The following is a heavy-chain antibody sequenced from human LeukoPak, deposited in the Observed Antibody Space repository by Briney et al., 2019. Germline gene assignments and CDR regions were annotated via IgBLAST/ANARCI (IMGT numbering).Heavy chain of an antibody. CDR3: ARDGPYVDIVATIYDY. CDR2: IYHSGST. CDR1: GYSISSGYY. Sequence: PSETLSLTCTVSGYSISSGYYWGWIRQPPGKGLEWIGSIYHSGSTYYNPSLKSRVTISVDTSKNQFSLKLSSVTAADTAVYYCARDGPYVDIVATIYDYWGQGTLATVSS. V-gene: IGHV4-38-2*02. D-gene: IGHD5-12*01. J-gene: IGHJ4*02.